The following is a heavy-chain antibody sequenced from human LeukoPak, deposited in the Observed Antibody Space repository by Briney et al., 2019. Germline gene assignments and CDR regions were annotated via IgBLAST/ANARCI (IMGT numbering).Heavy chain of an antibody. D-gene: IGHD2-15*01. CDR1: GVTFSIFA. Sequence: GRSLRLSSAASGVTFSIFAISSGRDGPGDWLESGSAISGSGGSTYYADSVKGRFTISRDNSKNTLYLQMNSLRAEDTAVYYCAKDAPRGCSGGSCYSVVWGQGTLVTVSS. CDR3: AKDAPRGCSGGSCYSVV. J-gene: IGHJ4*02. CDR2: ISGSGGST. V-gene: IGHV3-23*01.